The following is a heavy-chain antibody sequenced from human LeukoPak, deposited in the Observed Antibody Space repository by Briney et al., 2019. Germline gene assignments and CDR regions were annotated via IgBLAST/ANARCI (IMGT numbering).Heavy chain of an antibody. CDR2: IYHSGST. Sequence: PSETLSLTCAVSGGSISSSNWWSWVRQPPGKGLEWIGEIYHSGSTNYNPSLTSRVTISVDTSKNQFSLKLSSVTAADTAVYYCAREEVRGVILDYWGQGTLVTVSS. J-gene: IGHJ4*02. CDR3: AREEVRGVILDY. CDR1: GGSISSSNW. D-gene: IGHD3-10*01. V-gene: IGHV4-4*02.